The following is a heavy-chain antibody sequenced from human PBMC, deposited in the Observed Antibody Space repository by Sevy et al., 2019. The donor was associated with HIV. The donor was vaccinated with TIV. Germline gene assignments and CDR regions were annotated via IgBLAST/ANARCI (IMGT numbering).Heavy chain of an antibody. CDR1: GFTFSNYK. Sequence: GGSLRLSCAASGFTFSNYKMNWVRQAPGKGLEWVSSISSGGDYIYYEDSVKGRFTISRDNAKKSLYLQMNSLRAEDMAVYYCTRDQSIPRGVPDTFDIWGQGRMVTVSS. V-gene: IGHV3-21*01. CDR2: ISSGGDYI. CDR3: TRDQSIPRGVPDTFDI. J-gene: IGHJ3*02. D-gene: IGHD2-21*01.